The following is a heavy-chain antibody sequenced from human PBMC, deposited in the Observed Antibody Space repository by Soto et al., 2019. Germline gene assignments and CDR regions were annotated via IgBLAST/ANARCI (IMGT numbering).Heavy chain of an antibody. V-gene: IGHV4-59*12. Sequence: PSETLSLTCTVSGGSISSYYWSWIRQPPGKGLEWIGYIHYSGSASYNPSLKSRVTISVHTSNSQFSLELSSVTAADTAVYYCARGLITGSHYSGGWYYFDSWGQGTQVTVSS. D-gene: IGHD6-19*01. CDR3: ARGLITGSHYSGGWYYFDS. CDR2: IHYSGSA. CDR1: GGSISSYY. J-gene: IGHJ4*02.